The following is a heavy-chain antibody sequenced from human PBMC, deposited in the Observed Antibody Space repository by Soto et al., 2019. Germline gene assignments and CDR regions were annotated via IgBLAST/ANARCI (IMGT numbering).Heavy chain of an antibody. J-gene: IGHJ5*02. CDR2: INSDGSSI. D-gene: IGHD6-13*01. Sequence: GGSLRLSCAASGFTFSNYWMNWVRQAPGKGLVWVSRINSDGSSITYADSVKGRFTISRDNAKNTVYLQMNSLRAEDTAVFYCVRDFSSYRSSWPPATFDPWGQGTLVTVSS. CDR3: VRDFSSYRSSWPPATFDP. CDR1: GFTFSNYW. V-gene: IGHV3-74*03.